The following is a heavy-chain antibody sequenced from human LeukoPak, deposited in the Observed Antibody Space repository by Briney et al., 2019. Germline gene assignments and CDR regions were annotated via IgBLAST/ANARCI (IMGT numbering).Heavy chain of an antibody. CDR1: GYTFTSYG. D-gene: IGHD2-15*01. CDR2: ISAYNGNT. V-gene: IGHV1-18*01. Sequence: ASVKVSCKASGYTFTSYGISWVRQAPGQGLEWMGWISAYNGNTNYVQKVQGRVIMTRDTSTSTAYLDVRSLRSDDTAVYYCARLVCSSSSCWDSAAFDIWGQGTMVTVSS. CDR3: ARLVCSSSSCWDSAAFDI. J-gene: IGHJ3*02.